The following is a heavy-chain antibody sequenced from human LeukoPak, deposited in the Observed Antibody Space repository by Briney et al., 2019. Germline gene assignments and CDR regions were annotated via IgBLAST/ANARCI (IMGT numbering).Heavy chain of an antibody. CDR1: GFTFSSYG. J-gene: IGHJ4*02. CDR3: AKDRLAFGGQQLVDY. Sequence: GGSLRLSCAASGFTFSSYGMHWVRQAPGKGLEWVEVIWYDGSSRYYADSVKGRFTISRDNSKNMFYLQMNSLRAEDTAVYYCAKDRLAFGGQQLVDYWGQGTLVTVSS. V-gene: IGHV3-33*03. CDR2: IWYDGSSR. D-gene: IGHD6-13*01.